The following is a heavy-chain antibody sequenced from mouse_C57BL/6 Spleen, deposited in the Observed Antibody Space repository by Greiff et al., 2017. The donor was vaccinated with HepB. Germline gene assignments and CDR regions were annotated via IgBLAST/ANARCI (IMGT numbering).Heavy chain of an antibody. Sequence: QVQLQQSGAELVKPGASVKLSCKASGYTFTSYWMQWVKQRPGQGLEWIGEIDPSDSYTNYNQKFKGKATLTVDTSSSTAYMQLSSLTSEDSAVYYCAKVDIYFDYWGQGTTLTVSS. CDR3: AKVDIYFDY. CDR1: GYTFTSYW. J-gene: IGHJ2*01. CDR2: IDPSDSYT. D-gene: IGHD1-1*01. V-gene: IGHV1-50*01.